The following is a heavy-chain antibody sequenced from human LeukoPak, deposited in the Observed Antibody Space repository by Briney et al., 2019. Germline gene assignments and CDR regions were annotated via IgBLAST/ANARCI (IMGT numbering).Heavy chain of an antibody. J-gene: IGHJ4*02. V-gene: IGHV3-7*03. D-gene: IGHD6-13*01. CDR2: INQDESEK. Sequence: GESLRLSCTASGFTFSNFWMSWIRQAPGKGLEWVANINQDESEKHYVDSVKGRFTVSRDNARNSLFLQMNSLRAEDTSVYYCARDYRSSWYVRGQGTLVTVSS. CDR3: ARDYRSSWYV. CDR1: GFTFSNFW.